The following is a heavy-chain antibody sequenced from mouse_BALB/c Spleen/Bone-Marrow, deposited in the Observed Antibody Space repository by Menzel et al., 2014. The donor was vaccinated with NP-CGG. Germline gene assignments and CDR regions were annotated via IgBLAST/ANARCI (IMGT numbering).Heavy chain of an antibody. J-gene: IGHJ1*01. D-gene: IGHD2-4*01. Sequence: EVKVVESGGGLAKPGGSLQLSCAASGFTFSTYAMSWVRQTPEKRLKWVATISSSGSYTYYPDSVKGRFTISRDNAKNTLYLQMSSLRSEDTAMFYCSRLRMITTYFDVWGAGTTVTVSS. CDR2: ISSSGSYT. CDR3: SRLRMITTYFDV. CDR1: GFTFSTYA. V-gene: IGHV5-9-3*01.